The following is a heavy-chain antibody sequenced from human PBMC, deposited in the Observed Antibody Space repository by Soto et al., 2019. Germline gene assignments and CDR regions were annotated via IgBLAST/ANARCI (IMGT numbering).Heavy chain of an antibody. CDR1: GFPFSAFA. V-gene: IGHV3-23*03. D-gene: IGHD3-22*01. CDR3: ARDRVESGYPEYFQH. CDR2: IYSGGST. Sequence: EVQLLESGGAVVQPGGSLRLSCATSGFPFSAFAMSWVRQAPGKGLEWVSVIYSGGSTYYADSVKGRLTISRDNSKNTLYLQMNSLRAEDTAVYYCARDRVESGYPEYFQHWGQGTLVTVSS. J-gene: IGHJ1*01.